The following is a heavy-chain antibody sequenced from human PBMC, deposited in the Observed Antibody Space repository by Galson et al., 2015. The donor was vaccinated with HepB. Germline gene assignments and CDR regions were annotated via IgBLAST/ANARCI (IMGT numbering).Heavy chain of an antibody. CDR1: GGSVSSGSYY. Sequence: ETLSLTCTVSGGSVSSGSYYWSWIRQPPGKGLEWIGYIYYSGSTNYNPSLKSRVTISVDTSKNQFSLKLSSVTAADTAVYYCAGELPPHPYDYIWGSYRSGKKNWSDPRGQGTLVTVAS. J-gene: IGHJ5*02. CDR2: IYYSGST. CDR3: AGELPPHPYDYIWGSYRSGKKNWSDP. D-gene: IGHD3-16*02. V-gene: IGHV4-61*01.